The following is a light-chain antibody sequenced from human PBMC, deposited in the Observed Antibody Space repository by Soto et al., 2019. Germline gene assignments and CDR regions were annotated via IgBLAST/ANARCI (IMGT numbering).Light chain of an antibody. V-gene: IGKV1-5*03. CDR2: KAS. CDR1: QTISSW. CDR3: QHYNSYSEA. J-gene: IGKJ1*01. Sequence: EIRMTQSPSTLSGSVGDRVTISCRASQTISSWLAWYQQKPGKAPKLLIYKASTLKSGVPSRFSGSGSGTEFTLTISSLQPDDFATYYCQHYNSYSEAFGQGTQVDIK.